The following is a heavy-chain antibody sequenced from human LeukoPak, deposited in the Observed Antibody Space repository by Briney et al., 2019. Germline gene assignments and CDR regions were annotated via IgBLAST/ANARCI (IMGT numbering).Heavy chain of an antibody. D-gene: IGHD5-24*01. J-gene: IGHJ6*02. CDR1: GGSITSTNY. CDR2: VNLQGST. CDR3: ARHGPVEMATMFYYGMDV. Sequence: SETLSLTCGVSGGSITSTNYWTWVRQPPGKGLEWIGEVNLQGSTNYNPSLMGRVAISVDMSENRISLQLTSVTAADTAVYYCARHGPVEMATMFYYGMDVWGQGTTVTVSS. V-gene: IGHV4-4*02.